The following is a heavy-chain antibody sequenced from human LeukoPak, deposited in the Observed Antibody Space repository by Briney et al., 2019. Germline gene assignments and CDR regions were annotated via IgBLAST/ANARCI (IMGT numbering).Heavy chain of an antibody. D-gene: IGHD2-2*01. CDR2: IYYSGST. V-gene: IGHV4-39*07. Sequence: PSETLSLTCTVSGGSISSSSYYWGWIRQPPGKGLEWIGSIYYSGSTYYNPSLKSRVTISVDTSKNQFSLKLSSVTAADTAVYYCARVLEGCSSTSCYGAFDIWGQGTMVTVSS. CDR1: GGSISSSSYY. J-gene: IGHJ3*02. CDR3: ARVLEGCSSTSCYGAFDI.